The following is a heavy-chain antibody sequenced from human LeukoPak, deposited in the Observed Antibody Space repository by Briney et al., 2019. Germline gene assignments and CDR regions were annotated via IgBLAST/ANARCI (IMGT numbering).Heavy chain of an antibody. CDR1: GFTFSSYS. Sequence: GGSLRLSCAASGFTFSSYSMNWVRQAPGKGLEWVSSISSSSSYIYYADSVKGRFTISRDNSKNTLYLQMDSLRAEDTAVYYCARDNIHYGSGSSSGFDYWGQGTLVTVSS. CDR3: ARDNIHYGSGSSSGFDY. CDR2: ISSSSSYI. D-gene: IGHD3-10*01. V-gene: IGHV3-21*01. J-gene: IGHJ4*02.